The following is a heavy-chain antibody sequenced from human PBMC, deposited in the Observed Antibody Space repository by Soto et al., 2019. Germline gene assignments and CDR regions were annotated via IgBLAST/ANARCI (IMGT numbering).Heavy chain of an antibody. CDR1: GYIFTNYD. CDR2: INTYNGNT. CDR3: TRHSYGYFDY. Sequence: EASVKVSCKASGYIFTNYDINWVRQAPGQGLEWMGWINTYNGNTDFAQKLQDRVTVTTDTSTSTVYMELRSLRSDDTAVYYCTRHSYGYFDYWGQGTLVNVSS. J-gene: IGHJ4*02. D-gene: IGHD3-10*01. V-gene: IGHV1-18*01.